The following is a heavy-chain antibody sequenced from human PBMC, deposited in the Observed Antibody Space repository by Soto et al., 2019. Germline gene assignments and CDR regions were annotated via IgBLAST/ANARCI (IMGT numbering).Heavy chain of an antibody. CDR3: TRHRLEWYWFPP. CDR1: GFTFSDST. Sequence: EVQLVESGGGLVQPGGSLKLSCAASGFTFSDSTLHWVRQVSGKGVEWIGRIRRTGKNSATPYSGSMTVRFTISRDDSRNTAYLQMTSLNTEDPADYNSTRHRLEWYWFPPWCEGTMVIVS. V-gene: IGHV3-73*02. CDR2: IRRTGKNSAT. D-gene: IGHD3-3*01. J-gene: IGHJ5*02.